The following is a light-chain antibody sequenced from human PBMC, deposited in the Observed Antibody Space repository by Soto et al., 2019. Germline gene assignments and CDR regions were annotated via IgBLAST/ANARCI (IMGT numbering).Light chain of an antibody. Sequence: QSVLTQPPSASGSPGQSVTISCTGTSSDVGGYKYVSWYQQYPGKAPKLMIYAVSERPSGVPDRFSGSKSGNTASLTVSGLQAEDEADYYCSSYAGSNNYVFGTGTKVTDL. V-gene: IGLV2-8*01. CDR2: AVS. CDR1: SSDVGGYKY. CDR3: SSYAGSNNYV. J-gene: IGLJ1*01.